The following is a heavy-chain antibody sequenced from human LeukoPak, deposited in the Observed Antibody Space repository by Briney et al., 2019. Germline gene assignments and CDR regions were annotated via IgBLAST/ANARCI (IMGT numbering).Heavy chain of an antibody. J-gene: IGHJ5*02. D-gene: IGHD2-15*01. V-gene: IGHV1-46*01. CDR2: INPSGGST. CDR1: GYTFTSYY. CDR3: ARALVVVVAAPPSIRPQNWFDP. Sequence: ASVKVSCKASGYTFTSYYMHWVRQAPGQGLEWMGIINPSGGSTSYAQKFQGRVTMTRDTSTSTVYMELSSLRSEDTAVYYCARALVVVVAAPPSIRPQNWFDPWGQGTPVTVSS.